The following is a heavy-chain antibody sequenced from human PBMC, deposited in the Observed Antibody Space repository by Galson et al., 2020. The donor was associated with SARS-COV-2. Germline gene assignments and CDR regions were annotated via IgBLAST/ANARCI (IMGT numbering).Heavy chain of an antibody. CDR2: ISPNSGDT. D-gene: IGHD3-22*01. CDR3: ARVPINQYDDNGYYYYFDY. Sequence: ASVKVSCKASGYTFTGYYLHWVRQAPGQGLEWVGWISPNSGDTDYAQKFQGRVTMTRDTSISTAYMELSRLRSDDTAVYYCARVPINQYDDNGYYYYFDYWGQGTLVTVSS. J-gene: IGHJ4*02. V-gene: IGHV1-2*02. CDR1: GYTFTGYY.